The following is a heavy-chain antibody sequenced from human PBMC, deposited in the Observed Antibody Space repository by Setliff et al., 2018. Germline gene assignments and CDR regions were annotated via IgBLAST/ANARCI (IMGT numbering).Heavy chain of an antibody. V-gene: IGHV4-59*11. D-gene: IGHD5-12*01. J-gene: IGHJ4*02. Sequence: SETLSLTCTVSRGSINSHYWTWVRQPAGKGLEWIGHIYSTETTSYSPSLKSRLTISVDTSKNQFSLKLRSVTAADTAVYYCARGGTFRYFDYWGQGTLVTVSS. CDR3: ARGGTFRYFDY. CDR2: IYSTETT. CDR1: RGSINSHY.